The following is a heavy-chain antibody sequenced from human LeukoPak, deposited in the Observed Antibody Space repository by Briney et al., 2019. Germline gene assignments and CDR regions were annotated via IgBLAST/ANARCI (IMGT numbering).Heavy chain of an antibody. CDR1: GFTFSSYG. CDR3: AKDFSVYHHDSRVLDY. Sequence: GGSLRLSCAGSGFTFSSYGMHWVRQAPGKGLEWVAFIRYDGSNKYYADSVKGRFTISRDNSKNTLYLQMNSLRAEDTAVYYCAKDFSVYHHDSRVLDYWDQGTLVTVSS. V-gene: IGHV3-30*02. CDR2: IRYDGSNK. J-gene: IGHJ4*02. D-gene: IGHD3-22*01.